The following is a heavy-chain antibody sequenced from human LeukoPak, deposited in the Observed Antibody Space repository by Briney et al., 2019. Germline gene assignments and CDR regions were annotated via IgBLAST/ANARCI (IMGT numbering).Heavy chain of an antibody. Sequence: SETLSLTCTVSGGSISTYYWIWIRQPPGKGLECIGYIYYSGSTNYNPSLKSRVTISLDTSKNQFSLKLSSVTAADTALYYCARETYSSPHYYFDYWGQGTLVTVSS. J-gene: IGHJ4*02. V-gene: IGHV4-59*01. CDR3: ARETYSSPHYYFDY. CDR2: IYYSGST. CDR1: GGSISTYY. D-gene: IGHD6-13*01.